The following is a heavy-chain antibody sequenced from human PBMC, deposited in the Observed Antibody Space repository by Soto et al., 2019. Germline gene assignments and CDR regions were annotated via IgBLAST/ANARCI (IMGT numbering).Heavy chain of an antibody. CDR1: GGTFSSYA. J-gene: IGHJ4*02. D-gene: IGHD5-12*01. Sequence: ASVKVSCKASGGTFSSYAISWVRQAPGQGLEWMGGISAYNGNTNYAQKLQGRVTMTTDTSTSTAYMELRSLRSDDTAVYYCAIRGGYSGYGSGFDYWGQGTLVTVSS. CDR2: ISAYNGNT. V-gene: IGHV1-18*01. CDR3: AIRGGYSGYGSGFDY.